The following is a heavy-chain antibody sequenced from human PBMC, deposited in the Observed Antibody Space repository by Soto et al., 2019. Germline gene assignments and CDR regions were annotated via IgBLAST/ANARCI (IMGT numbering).Heavy chain of an antibody. Sequence: QVQLVESGGGLVKPGGSLRLSCAASGFTFSDYYMSCIRQAPGKGLEWVSYISSSGSTIYYAVSVKGRFTISSDNAKNSLYLQMNSLRAEDTAVYYCARAALLMDDSSGSLDYWGQGTLVTVSS. D-gene: IGHD3-22*01. CDR1: GFTFSDYY. V-gene: IGHV3-11*01. CDR2: ISSSGSTI. J-gene: IGHJ4*02. CDR3: ARAALLMDDSSGSLDY.